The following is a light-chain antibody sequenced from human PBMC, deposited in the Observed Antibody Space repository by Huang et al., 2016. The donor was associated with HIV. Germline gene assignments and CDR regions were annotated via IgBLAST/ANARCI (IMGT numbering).Light chain of an antibody. CDR2: LGS. Sequence: DIILTQSPLSLSVTPGEPASISCRSSQSLLHSNGYNFLQWYVQKPGQSPQLLISLGSDRASGVPDRFTGSGSGTDFTLEISNVEAEDVGIYYCMQSLQTPYTFGPGTKVDF. J-gene: IGKJ3*01. CDR1: QSLLHSNGYNF. V-gene: IGKV2-28*01. CDR3: MQSLQTPYT.